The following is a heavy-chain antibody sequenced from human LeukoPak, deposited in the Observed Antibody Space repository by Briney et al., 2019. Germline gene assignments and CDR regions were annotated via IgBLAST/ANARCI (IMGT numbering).Heavy chain of an antibody. D-gene: IGHD3-22*01. V-gene: IGHV4-34*01. CDR1: GGSFSGYY. J-gene: IGHJ4*02. Sequence: SETLSLTCAVYGGSFSGYYWSWIRQPPGKGLEWIGEINHSGSTNYNPSLKSRVTISVDTSKNQFSLKLSSVTAADTAVYYCARGTRSGSGYYYKGLYYFDYWGQGTLVTVSS. CDR2: INHSGST. CDR3: ARGTRSGSGYYYKGLYYFDY.